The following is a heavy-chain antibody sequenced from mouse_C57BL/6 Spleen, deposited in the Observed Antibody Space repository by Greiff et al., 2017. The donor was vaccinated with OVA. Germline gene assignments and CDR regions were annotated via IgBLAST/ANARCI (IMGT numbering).Heavy chain of an antibody. CDR3: ALRPGDAMDD. J-gene: IGHJ4*01. V-gene: IGHV14-3*01. CDR1: GFNIKNTY. Sequence: VQLKQSVAELVRPGASVKLSCTASGFNIKNTYMHWVKQRPEQGLEWIGRIDPANGNAKYAPTFQGKAPITSDPSSNTAYLELSSLTSEDTAIYYCALRPGDAMDDWGQGTSVTVSS. CDR2: IDPANGNA.